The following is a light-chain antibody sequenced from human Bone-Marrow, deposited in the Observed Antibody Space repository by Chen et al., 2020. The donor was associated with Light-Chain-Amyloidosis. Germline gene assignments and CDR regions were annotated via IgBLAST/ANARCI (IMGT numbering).Light chain of an antibody. J-gene: IGLJ2*01. CDR3: QSPDNGGTSVI. V-gene: IGLV3-25*03. CDR2: RDT. CDR1: AVPKQY. Sequence: SYELTQPPSVSVSPGQKARDTCSGDAVPKQYTYWYQQKPGQAPVMVIYRDTERPSGIPERFSGYSSGTTVTLPISGVHSEDEADYYCQSPDNGGTSVIFGGGTKLPVL.